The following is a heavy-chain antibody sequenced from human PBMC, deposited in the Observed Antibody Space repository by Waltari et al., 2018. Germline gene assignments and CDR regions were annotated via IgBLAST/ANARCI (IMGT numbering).Heavy chain of an antibody. J-gene: IGHJ4*02. CDR2: IYYSGST. Sequence: QVPLQESGPGLVKPSETLSLPCTVSGGSISSSYWSWIRQPPGEGLEWIGYIYYSGSTNHSPALKSRVTISVDTSKNLCCLKLSSVTAADTAVYYCARSPRGYSYGYDYWGQGTLVTVSS. CDR1: GGSISSSY. CDR3: ARSPRGYSYGYDY. D-gene: IGHD5-18*01. V-gene: IGHV4-59*13.